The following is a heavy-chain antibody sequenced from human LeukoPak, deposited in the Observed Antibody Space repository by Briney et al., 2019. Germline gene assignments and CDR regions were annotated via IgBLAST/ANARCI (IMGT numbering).Heavy chain of an antibody. CDR2: IYYSGST. J-gene: IGHJ4*02. CDR3: ARRAEGTRFDY. Sequence: SETLSLTCTVSGGSISSSSYYWGWIRQPPGKGLEWIGSIYYSGSTYYNPSLKSRVTISVDTSKNQFSLKLSSVTAADTAAYYCARRAEGTRFDYWGQGTLVTVSS. D-gene: IGHD1-14*01. V-gene: IGHV4-39*01. CDR1: GGSISSSSYY.